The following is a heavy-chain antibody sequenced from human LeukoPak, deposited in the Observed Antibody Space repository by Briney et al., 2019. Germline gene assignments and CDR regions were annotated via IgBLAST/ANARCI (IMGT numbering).Heavy chain of an antibody. D-gene: IGHD3-22*01. CDR2: IKQDGSEK. J-gene: IGHJ4*02. Sequence: EGSLRLSCAASGFTFSSYWMSWVRQAPGKGLEWVANIKQDGSEKYYVHSVKGRFTISRDNAKNSLYLQMNSLRAEDTAVYYCARDRDDSSGFPVRYWGQGTLVTVSS. CDR1: GFTFSSYW. CDR3: ARDRDDSSGFPVRY. V-gene: IGHV3-7*01.